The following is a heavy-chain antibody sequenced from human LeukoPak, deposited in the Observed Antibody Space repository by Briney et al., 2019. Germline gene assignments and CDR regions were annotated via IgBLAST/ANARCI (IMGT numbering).Heavy chain of an antibody. Sequence: GGSLRLSCAASGFTFSSYAMSWVRQAPGKGLEWVSAISGSGGSTYYADSVKGRFTISRDNAKNSLYLQMNSLRAEDTAVYYCARVLREYYDSSGIPPDYWGQGTLVTVSS. D-gene: IGHD3-22*01. CDR3: ARVLREYYDSSGIPPDY. CDR1: GFTFSSYA. V-gene: IGHV3-23*01. J-gene: IGHJ4*02. CDR2: ISGSGGST.